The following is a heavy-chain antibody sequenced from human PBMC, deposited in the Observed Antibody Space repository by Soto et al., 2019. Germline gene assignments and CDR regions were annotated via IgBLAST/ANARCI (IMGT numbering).Heavy chain of an antibody. V-gene: IGHV3-30*02. Sequence: GGSLRLSCAASGFTFSSYGMHWVRQAPGKGLEWVAVIWYDGGSTYYADSVKGRFTISRDNSKNTLYLQMSSLRAEDTAVYYCVKERDKLLWFGDSNINYGMDVWGQGTTVTVSS. CDR1: GFTFSSYG. J-gene: IGHJ6*02. D-gene: IGHD3-10*01. CDR2: IWYDGGST. CDR3: VKERDKLLWFGDSNINYGMDV.